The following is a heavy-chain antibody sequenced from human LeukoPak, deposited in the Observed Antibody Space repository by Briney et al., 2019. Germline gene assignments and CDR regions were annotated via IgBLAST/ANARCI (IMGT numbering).Heavy chain of an antibody. CDR2: SGTDGDT. Sequence: GGSLRLSCAASGFTFDRSAMNWVRQAPGKGLEWVSASGTDGDTYYADSVKGRFTISRDNSKNTLYLQMNSLRAEDTAVYYCARDLSYWGQGTLVTVSS. V-gene: IGHV3-23*01. CDR3: ARDLSY. CDR1: GFTFDRSA. J-gene: IGHJ4*02.